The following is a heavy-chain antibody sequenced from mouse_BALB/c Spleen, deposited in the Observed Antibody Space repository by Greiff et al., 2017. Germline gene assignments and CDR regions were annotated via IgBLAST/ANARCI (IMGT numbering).Heavy chain of an antibody. V-gene: IGHV1-14*01. CDR3: ARSSGSSLYYAMDY. CDR1: GYTFTSYV. Sequence: EVQLVESGPELVKPGASVKMSCKASGYTFTSYVMHWVKQKPGQGLEWIGYINPYNDGTKYNEKFKGKATLTSDKSSSTAYMELSSLTSEDSAVYYCARSSGSSLYYAMDYWGQGTSVTVSS. D-gene: IGHD1-1*01. J-gene: IGHJ4*01. CDR2: INPYNDGT.